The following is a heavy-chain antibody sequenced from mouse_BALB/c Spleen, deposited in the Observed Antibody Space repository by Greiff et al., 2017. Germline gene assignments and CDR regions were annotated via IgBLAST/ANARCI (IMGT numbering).Heavy chain of an antibody. CDR1: GFTFNTYA. CDR2: IRSKSNNYAT. V-gene: IGHV10-1*02. D-gene: IGHD2-10*02. J-gene: IGHJ2*01. Sequence: EVQGVESGGGLVQPKGSLKLSCAASGFTFNTYAMNWVRQAPGKGLEWVARIRSKSNNYATYYADSVKDRFTISSDDSQSMLYLQMNNLKTEDTAMYYCVNEYGNRFDYWGQGTTLTVSS. CDR3: VNEYGNRFDY.